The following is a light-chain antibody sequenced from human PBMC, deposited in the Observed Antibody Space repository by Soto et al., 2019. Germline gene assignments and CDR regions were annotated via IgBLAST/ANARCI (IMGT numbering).Light chain of an antibody. J-gene: IGKJ4*01. CDR1: QGISIY. Sequence: DIQMTQSPSSLSASVGDRVTITCRASQGISIYLAWVQQKPGKVPKLLIYAAFTLQAGVPSRFSGSGSGTDFTLTISSLQPEDVATYYCQKYNSAPLTFGGGTKVEIK. CDR2: AAF. CDR3: QKYNSAPLT. V-gene: IGKV1-27*01.